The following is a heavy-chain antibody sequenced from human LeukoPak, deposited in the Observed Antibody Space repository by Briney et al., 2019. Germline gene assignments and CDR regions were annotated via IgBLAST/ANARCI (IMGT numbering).Heavy chain of an antibody. J-gene: IGHJ4*02. CDR1: GFTFSSYA. V-gene: IGHV3-30-3*01. CDR2: ISYDGSNK. CDR3: ARDRIVGATEGIDY. D-gene: IGHD1-26*01. Sequence: GGSLRLSCAASGFTFSSYAMHWVRQAPGKGLEGVAVISYDGSNKYYADSVKGRFTISRDSSKNTLYLQMNSLRAEDTAVYYCARDRIVGATEGIDYWGQGTLVTVSS.